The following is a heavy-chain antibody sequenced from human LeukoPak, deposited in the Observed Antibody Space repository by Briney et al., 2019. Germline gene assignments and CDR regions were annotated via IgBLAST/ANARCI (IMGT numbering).Heavy chain of an antibody. CDR3: ARGRYYAMDV. J-gene: IGHJ6*02. V-gene: IGHV3-11*06. CDR2: ISSSGTYT. Sequence: PGGSLRLSCAASGFTFSDYYMSWIRQAPGKGLEWLSYISSSGTYTDYADSVKGRFTISRDNAKNSVYLHMNSLRAEDTAVYYCARGRYYAMDVWGQGTTVTVSS. CDR1: GFTFSDYY.